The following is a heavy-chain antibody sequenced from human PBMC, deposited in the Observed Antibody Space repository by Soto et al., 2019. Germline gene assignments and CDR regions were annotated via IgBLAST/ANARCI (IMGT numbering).Heavy chain of an antibody. Sequence: PSETLSLTCTVSGGSISSGGYYWSWIRQRPGKGLEWIGYIYFSGSAYYTPSLKSRVTISVETSKNQFFLKLSSVTAADTAVYYCARDRTAAEAFDIWGQGTMVTVSS. CDR2: IYFSGSA. D-gene: IGHD6-13*01. CDR3: ARDRTAAEAFDI. V-gene: IGHV4-31*03. CDR1: GGSISSGGYY. J-gene: IGHJ3*02.